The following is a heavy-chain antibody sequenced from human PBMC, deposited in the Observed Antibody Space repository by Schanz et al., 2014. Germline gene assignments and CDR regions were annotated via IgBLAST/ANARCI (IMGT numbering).Heavy chain of an antibody. D-gene: IGHD3-9*01. CDR3: ATDSGYYYDKSMDV. Sequence: VQLVESGGGLVKPGGSLRLSCAASGFTFSSYTMNWVRQAPGKGLEWVALIPNDGSIKYYADSVEGRFTISRDNAKNSMYLQMNSLRDEDTALYYCATDSGYYYDKSMDVWGQGTPVAVSS. V-gene: IGHV3-30-3*01. CDR1: GFTFSSYT. CDR2: IPNDGSIK. J-gene: IGHJ6*02.